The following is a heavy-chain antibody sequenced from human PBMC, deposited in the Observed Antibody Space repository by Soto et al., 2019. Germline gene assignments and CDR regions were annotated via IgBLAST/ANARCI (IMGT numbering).Heavy chain of an antibody. J-gene: IGHJ5*02. CDR1: GASVSNGY. CDR3: ARSYYDSTGFAVDP. V-gene: IGHV4-59*02. Sequence: QMQLQASGPGLVKPSETLSLTCNVSGASVSNGYWSWIRQPPGKALEWIGFMYFGVSFNYNPSLTSRATISVETSNHQFSMKLTSVTASDTAGYYWARSYYDSTGFAVDPWGQGTLVTVSS. CDR2: MYFGVSF. D-gene: IGHD3-22*01.